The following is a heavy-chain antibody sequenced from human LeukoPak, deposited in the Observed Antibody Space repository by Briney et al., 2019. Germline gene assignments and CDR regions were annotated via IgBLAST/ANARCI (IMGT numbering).Heavy chain of an antibody. D-gene: IGHD3-3*01. V-gene: IGHV4-59*01. J-gene: IGHJ4*02. CDR2: IYYSGST. CDR1: GGSISSYY. CDR3: ARDREGYEWSFDY. Sequence: ETLSLTCTVSGGSISSYYWSWIRQPPGKGLEWIGYIYYSGSTNYNPSLKSRVTISVDTSKNQFSLKLSSVTAADTAVYYCARDREGYEWSFDYWGQGTLVTVSS.